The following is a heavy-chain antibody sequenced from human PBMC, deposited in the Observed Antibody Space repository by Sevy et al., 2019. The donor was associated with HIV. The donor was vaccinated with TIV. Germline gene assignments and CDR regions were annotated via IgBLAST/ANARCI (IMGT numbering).Heavy chain of an antibody. D-gene: IGHD3-3*01. CDR1: GFVFSSYA. Sequence: GGSLRLSCTASGFVFSSYAMHWVRQAPGKGLEWVASIANDGSNKNYADSVKGRFTLSRDNSKNTLYLQMNSLGAEDTAVYYCARPRFLEWLSSAAFDIWGQGTMVTVSS. V-gene: IGHV3-30*04. J-gene: IGHJ3*02. CDR2: IANDGSNK. CDR3: ARPRFLEWLSSAAFDI.